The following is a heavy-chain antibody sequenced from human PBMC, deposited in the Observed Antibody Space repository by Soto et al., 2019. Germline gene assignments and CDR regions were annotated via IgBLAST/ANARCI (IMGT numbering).Heavy chain of an antibody. V-gene: IGHV3-23*01. D-gene: IGHD6-19*01. Sequence: GGSLRVSCAAAGCTCSSYGRSWVRQAPGKGLEWVSAISGSGGSTYYADSVKGRFTISRDNSKNTLYLQMNSLRAEDTAVYYCAKDRSSIAVYYFDYWGQGTLVTVSS. CDR2: ISGSGGST. CDR3: AKDRSSIAVYYFDY. J-gene: IGHJ4*02. CDR1: GCTCSSYG.